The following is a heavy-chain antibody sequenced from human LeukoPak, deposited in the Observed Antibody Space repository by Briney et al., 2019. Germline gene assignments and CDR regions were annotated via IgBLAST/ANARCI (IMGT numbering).Heavy chain of an antibody. D-gene: IGHD4-17*01. J-gene: IGHJ4*02. CDR3: AKGRGTTVTAAANY. CDR2: ISGTGGTT. V-gene: IGHV3-23*01. CDR1: GFTFSSYS. Sequence: GGSLRLSCAASGFTFSSYSMNWVRQAPGKGLEWVSTISGTGGTTYYADSVKGRFTISRDNSKNTLFLQFNSLRADDTAVYYCAKGRGTTVTAAANYWGQGTLVTVSS.